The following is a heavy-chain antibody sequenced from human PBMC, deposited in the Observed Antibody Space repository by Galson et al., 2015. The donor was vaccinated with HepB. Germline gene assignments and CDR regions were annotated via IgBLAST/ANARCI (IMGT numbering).Heavy chain of an antibody. Sequence: SLRLSCAASGFTFSSYSMNWVRQAPGKGLEWVSYISSSSSAIYYADSLKGRFTISRDNAKSSLYLQMNSLRAEDTAVYYCAGAKGAYCTGGSCYAFWGQGTLVTVSS. CDR1: GFTFSSYS. CDR2: ISSSSSAI. CDR3: AGAKGAYCTGGSCYAF. D-gene: IGHD2-15*01. J-gene: IGHJ4*02. V-gene: IGHV3-48*01.